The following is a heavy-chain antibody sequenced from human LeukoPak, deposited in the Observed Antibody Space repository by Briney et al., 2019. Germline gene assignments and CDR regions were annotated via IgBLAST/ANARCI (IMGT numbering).Heavy chain of an antibody. J-gene: IGHJ3*02. Sequence: PSETLSFTCAVYGGSFSGYYWSWIRQPPGKGLEWIGEINHSGSTNYNPSLKSRVTISVDTSKNQFSLKLSSVTAADTAVYYFVGSGWSQGAFDIWGQGTMVTVSS. CDR1: GGSFSGYY. CDR2: INHSGST. V-gene: IGHV4-34*03. CDR3: VGSGWSQGAFDI. D-gene: IGHD6-19*01.